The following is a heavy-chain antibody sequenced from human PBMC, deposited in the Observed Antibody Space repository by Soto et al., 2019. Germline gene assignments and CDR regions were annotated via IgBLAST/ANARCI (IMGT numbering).Heavy chain of an antibody. V-gene: IGHV1-69*06. J-gene: IGHJ5*02. Sequence: QVQLVQSGAEVKKPGSSVKVSCKASGGTFSSYAISWVRQAPGQGLEWMGGIIPIFGTANYAQKFQGRVTITADKSTSTAYLELSSLRSEDTAVYYCARERGTILMKNNWFDPWGQGTLVTVSS. CDR2: IIPIFGTA. D-gene: IGHD3-3*01. CDR1: GGTFSSYA. CDR3: ARERGTILMKNNWFDP.